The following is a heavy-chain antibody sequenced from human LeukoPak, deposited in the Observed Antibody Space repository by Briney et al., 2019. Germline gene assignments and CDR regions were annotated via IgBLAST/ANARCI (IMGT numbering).Heavy chain of an antibody. CDR2: ISGSGGST. CDR1: GITFSSYA. V-gene: IGHV3-23*01. CDR3: AKDPTTWGIFDY. J-gene: IGHJ4*02. Sequence: PGGSLRLSCAASGITFSSYAMSWVRQAPGKGLEWVSVISGSGGSTYYADSVKGRFTVSRDNSKNTLYLQMNSLRAEDTAVYYCAKDPTTWGIFDYWGQGTLVTVSS. D-gene: IGHD4-17*01.